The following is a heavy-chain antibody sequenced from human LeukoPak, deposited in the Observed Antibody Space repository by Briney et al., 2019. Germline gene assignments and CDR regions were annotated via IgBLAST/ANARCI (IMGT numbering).Heavy chain of an antibody. CDR1: GFVFSIYT. CDR3: VKDFGRVRGTPDS. Sequence: PGGSLRLSCSASGFVFSIYTMYWVRQTPRKGPEYVSTISGSGNGFSIYYADSVKGRFTISRDDSKSILYPQMNGLRSEDTAVYYCVKDFGRVRGTPDSWGQGTLVTVSS. V-gene: IGHV3-64D*06. J-gene: IGHJ4*02. CDR2: ISGSGNGFSI. D-gene: IGHD3-16*01.